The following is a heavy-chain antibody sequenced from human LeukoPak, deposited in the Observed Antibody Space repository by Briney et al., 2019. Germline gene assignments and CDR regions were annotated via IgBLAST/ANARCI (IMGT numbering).Heavy chain of an antibody. D-gene: IGHD3-22*01. J-gene: IGHJ3*02. CDR3: ASGSKYYDSSGDAFDI. CDR1: GGTFSRHT. Sequence: SVKVSCKASGGTFSRHTISWVRQSPGQGLEWMGGITPMFGTSNYAQKFRGRVTITADESTRTAYMELSSLRSEDTAVYYCASGSKYYDSSGDAFDIWGQGTMVTVSS. V-gene: IGHV1-69*01. CDR2: ITPMFGTS.